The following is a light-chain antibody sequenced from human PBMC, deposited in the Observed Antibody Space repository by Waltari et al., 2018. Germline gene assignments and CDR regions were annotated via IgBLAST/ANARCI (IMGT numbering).Light chain of an antibody. CDR3: QQYGSSPRYT. Sequence: EIVLTQSPGTLSLSPGERATLSCRASQSVSSRYLAWYQQKPGQAPRLLIFGASSRATGIPDRFSGSGSGTDFTLTINRLEPEDFAVYYCQQYGSSPRYTFGQGTKVEIK. CDR2: GAS. V-gene: IGKV3-20*01. CDR1: QSVSSRY. J-gene: IGKJ2*01.